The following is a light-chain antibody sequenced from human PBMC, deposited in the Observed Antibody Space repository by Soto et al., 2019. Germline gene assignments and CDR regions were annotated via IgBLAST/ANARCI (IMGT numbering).Light chain of an antibody. CDR1: ETVSSSY. CDR3: QQYGSSPQT. Sequence: TKSPGTVSWSPEERSTRRWRFCETVSSSYLAWYQQKSRQAPRLLIYDASSRATGIPDRFCGGGSGTDFSLTISSLQPADFAVYYCQQYGSSPQTFGQGTKVDIK. CDR2: DAS. V-gene: IGKV3-20*01. J-gene: IGKJ1*01.